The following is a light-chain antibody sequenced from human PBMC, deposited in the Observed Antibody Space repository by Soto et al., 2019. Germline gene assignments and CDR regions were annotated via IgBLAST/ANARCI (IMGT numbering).Light chain of an antibody. Sequence: EIVLTQSPATVSLSPGERATLSCRASQSVSSYLAWYQHKPGQAPRLLIYGASTRATGIPARFSGSGSGTEFTLTISSLQPEDFATYYCLQHNSYPLTFGGGTKVDI. CDR3: LQHNSYPLT. CDR2: GAS. J-gene: IGKJ4*01. V-gene: IGKV3-15*01. CDR1: QSVSSY.